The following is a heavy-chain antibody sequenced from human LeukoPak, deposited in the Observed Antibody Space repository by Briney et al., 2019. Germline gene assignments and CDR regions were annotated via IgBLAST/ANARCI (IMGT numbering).Heavy chain of an antibody. D-gene: IGHD1-1*01. CDR1: GGSISSGDFY. V-gene: IGHV4-31*03. J-gene: IGHJ4*02. CDR3: ASVELATTNFDH. Sequence: PSETLSLTCTVSGGSISSGDFYWSWIRQPPGKGLEWIGYIYYSGSTYYNPSLKSRVTISVDTSKNQFSLKLSSVTAADTALYYCASVELATTNFDHWGQGTLVTVSS. CDR2: IYYSGST.